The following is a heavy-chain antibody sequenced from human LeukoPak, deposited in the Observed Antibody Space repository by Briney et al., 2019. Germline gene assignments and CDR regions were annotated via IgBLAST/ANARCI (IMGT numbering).Heavy chain of an antibody. V-gene: IGHV4-34*01. D-gene: IGHD2-8*02. Sequence: PSETLSLTCAVYGGSFSGYYWSWIRQPPGKGLEWIGEINHSGSTNYNPSLKSRVTISIDTSKNPFSLNLNSVTAADTAVYYCARGARFPGGDCYDYWGQGTLVTVSS. CDR1: GGSFSGYY. J-gene: IGHJ4*02. CDR2: INHSGST. CDR3: ARGARFPGGDCYDY.